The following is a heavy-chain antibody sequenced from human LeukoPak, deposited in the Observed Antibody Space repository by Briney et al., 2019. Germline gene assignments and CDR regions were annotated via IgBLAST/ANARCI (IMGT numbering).Heavy chain of an antibody. CDR1: GFTFSSYA. Sequence: PGGSLRLSCAASGFTFSSYAMHWVRQAPGKGLEWVAVISYDGSNKYYADSVKGRFTISRDNSKNTLYLQMNSLRAEDTAVYYCARDGGDIVVVPAADYYYYYGMDFWGQGTTVTVSS. V-gene: IGHV3-30-3*01. J-gene: IGHJ6*02. D-gene: IGHD2-2*01. CDR2: ISYDGSNK. CDR3: ARDGGDIVVVPAADYYYYYGMDF.